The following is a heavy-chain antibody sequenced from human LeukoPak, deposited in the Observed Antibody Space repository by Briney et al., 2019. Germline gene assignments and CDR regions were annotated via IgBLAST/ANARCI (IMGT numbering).Heavy chain of an antibody. CDR2: ISSSGSTI. CDR1: GFTFSGYE. CDR3: ARDSGGSSGWNRFDY. D-gene: IGHD6-19*01. V-gene: IGHV3-48*03. J-gene: IGHJ4*02. Sequence: GGSLRLSCAASGFTFSGYEMNWVRQAPGKGLEWVSYISSSGSTIYYADSVKGRFTISRDNAKNSLYLQMNSLRAEDTAVYYCARDSGGSSGWNRFDYWGQGTLVTVSS.